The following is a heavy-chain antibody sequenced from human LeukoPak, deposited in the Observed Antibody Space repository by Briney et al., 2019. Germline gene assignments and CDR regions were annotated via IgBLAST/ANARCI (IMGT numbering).Heavy chain of an antibody. CDR3: ARDPTVVPAAIGGGY. CDR2: IYYSGST. CDR1: GGSISGYY. D-gene: IGHD2-2*01. V-gene: IGHV4-59*12. J-gene: IGHJ4*02. Sequence: SETLSLTCTVSGGSISGYYWSWIRQPPGRGLEWIGYIYYSGSTNYNPSLKSRVTISIDTSKNQFSLKLSSVTAADTAVYYCARDPTVVPAAIGGGYWGQGTLVTVSS.